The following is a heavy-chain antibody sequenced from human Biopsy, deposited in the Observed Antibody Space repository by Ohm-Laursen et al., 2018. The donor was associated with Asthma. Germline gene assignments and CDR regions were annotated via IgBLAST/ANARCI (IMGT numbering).Heavy chain of an antibody. CDR3: ARGDSSNWSHYYFDY. J-gene: IGHJ4*02. D-gene: IGHD3-22*01. CDR2: INSAGST. V-gene: IGHV3-53*01. CDR1: SFSFSAFA. Sequence: SLRLSCTASSFSFSAFAMHWVRQAPGKGLEWVSMINSAGSTFYADSVKGRFTISRDNSKNTVFLLMNSLRAEDTAVYYCARGDSSNWSHYYFDYWGQGTLVTVSS.